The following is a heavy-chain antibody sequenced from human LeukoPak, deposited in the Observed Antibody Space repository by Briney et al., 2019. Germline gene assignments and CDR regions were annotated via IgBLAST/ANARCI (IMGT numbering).Heavy chain of an antibody. CDR2: IRYDGSNK. CDR1: GFTFSSYG. J-gene: IGHJ4*02. CDR3: ARDESYDSSGPIGY. V-gene: IGHV3-30*02. D-gene: IGHD3-22*01. Sequence: PGGSLRLSCAASGFTFSSYGMHWVRQAPGKGLEWVAFIRYDGSNKYYADSVKGRFTISRDNSKNTLYLQMNSLRAEDTAVYYCARDESYDSSGPIGYWGQGTLVTVSS.